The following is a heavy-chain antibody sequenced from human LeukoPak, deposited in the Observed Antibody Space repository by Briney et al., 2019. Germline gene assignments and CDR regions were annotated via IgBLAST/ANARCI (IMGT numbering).Heavy chain of an antibody. CDR1: GFTFSSYS. CDR2: ISSSSSTI. Sequence: PGGSLRPSCAASGFTFSSYSMNWVRQAPGKGLEWVSYISSSSSTIYYADSVKGRFTISRDNAKNSLYLQMNSLRAEDTAVYYCARTPTYYYGSGSSQDAYYFDYWGQGTLVTVSS. J-gene: IGHJ4*02. D-gene: IGHD3-10*01. V-gene: IGHV3-48*01. CDR3: ARTPTYYYGSGSSQDAYYFDY.